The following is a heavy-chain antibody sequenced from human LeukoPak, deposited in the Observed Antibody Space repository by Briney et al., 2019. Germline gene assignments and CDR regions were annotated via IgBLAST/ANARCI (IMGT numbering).Heavy chain of an antibody. D-gene: IGHD6-13*01. V-gene: IGHV4-59*01. Sequence: SETLSLTCTVSGGFISSNYWSWIRQPPGKGLEYIGYIDNTGSINYNPSLGSRVTISLDTSKNQFSLKLLSVTAADTAVYYCARDIAAAATGFDYWAQGTLVTVSS. CDR1: GGFISSNY. J-gene: IGHJ4*02. CDR3: ARDIAAAATGFDY. CDR2: IDNTGSI.